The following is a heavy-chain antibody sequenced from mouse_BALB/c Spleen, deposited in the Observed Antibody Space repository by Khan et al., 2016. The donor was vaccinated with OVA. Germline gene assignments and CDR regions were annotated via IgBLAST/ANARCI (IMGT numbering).Heavy chain of an antibody. D-gene: IGHD1-1*01. CDR2: ISYSGST. CDR1: GYSITSDYA. V-gene: IGHV3-2*02. J-gene: IGHJ1*01. Sequence: EVQLQESGPGLVKPSQSLSLTCTVTGYSITSDYAWNWIRQFPGNKLEWLGYISYSGSTTYNPSLKSRISITRDTSKNQFFLQLNSVTAEDTATYYCTIGRYYEWYFDVWGAGTTVTVSS. CDR3: TIGRYYEWYFDV.